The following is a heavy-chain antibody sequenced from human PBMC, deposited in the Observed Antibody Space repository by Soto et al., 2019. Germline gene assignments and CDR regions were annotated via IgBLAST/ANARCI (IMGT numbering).Heavy chain of an antibody. CDR3: ARHGFYGDYSSNYFDP. V-gene: IGHV5-51*01. J-gene: IGHJ5*02. Sequence: PGESLKISCKGSGYSFTNYWIAWMRQMPGEGLEYMGIIYPSDSTARYSTSFQGQVTFSVDKSISTAYLQWNSLKASDTAMYYCARHGFYGDYSSNYFDPWGQGTLVTVSS. D-gene: IGHD4-17*01. CDR1: GYSFTNYW. CDR2: IYPSDSTA.